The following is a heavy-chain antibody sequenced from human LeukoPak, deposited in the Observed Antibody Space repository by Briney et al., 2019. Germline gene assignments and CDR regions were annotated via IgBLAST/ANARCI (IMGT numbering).Heavy chain of an antibody. Sequence: SETLSLTCSVSGGSISSYYWSWIRQPPRKGLEWIGYIYYSGSTNYNPSLKSRVTISVDTSKNQFSLKLSSVTAADTAVYYCARESETGSPHEAFDIWGQGTMVTVSS. V-gene: IGHV4-59*01. CDR3: ARESETGSPHEAFDI. J-gene: IGHJ3*02. CDR2: IYYSGST. D-gene: IGHD1-14*01. CDR1: GGSISSYY.